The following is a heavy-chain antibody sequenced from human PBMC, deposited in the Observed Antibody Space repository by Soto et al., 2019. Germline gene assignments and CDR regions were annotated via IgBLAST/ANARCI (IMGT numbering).Heavy chain of an antibody. CDR3: AKPRIYSSSSWFDP. Sequence: GGSLRLSCAASGFTFSSYGMHWVRQAPGKGLEWVAVISYDGSNKYYADSVKGRFTISRDNSKNTLYLQMNSLRAEDTAVYYCAKPRIYSSSSWFDPWGQGTLVTVSS. D-gene: IGHD6-6*01. J-gene: IGHJ5*02. CDR2: ISYDGSNK. V-gene: IGHV3-30*18. CDR1: GFTFSSYG.